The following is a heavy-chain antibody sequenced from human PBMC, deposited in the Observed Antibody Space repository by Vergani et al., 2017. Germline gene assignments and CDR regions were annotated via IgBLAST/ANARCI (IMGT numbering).Heavy chain of an antibody. D-gene: IGHD3-16*02. Sequence: QVQLQQWGAGLLKPSETLSLTCAVYGGSFSGYYWSWIRQPPGKGLEWIGEINHSGSTNYNPSLKSRVTISVDTSKNQFSLKLSSVTAADTAVYYCARGLPDYVWGSYRYPYYYMDVWGKGP. V-gene: IGHV4-34*01. CDR2: INHSGST. CDR3: ARGLPDYVWGSYRYPYYYMDV. CDR1: GGSFSGYY. J-gene: IGHJ6*03.